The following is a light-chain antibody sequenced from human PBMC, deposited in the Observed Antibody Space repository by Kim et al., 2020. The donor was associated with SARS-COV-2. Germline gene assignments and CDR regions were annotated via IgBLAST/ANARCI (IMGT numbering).Light chain of an antibody. V-gene: IGLV2-14*03. CDR1: SGDVGGYKS. CDR3: SSYIRSSVVV. Sequence: GQWITSAWTGTSGDVGGYKSVSWYQQHPGKATKLLIYDVSNRPSGVSNRFSGSKSGSTASLTISGLQTDDEGDYYCSSYIRSSVVVFGGGTQLTVL. J-gene: IGLJ2*01. CDR2: DVS.